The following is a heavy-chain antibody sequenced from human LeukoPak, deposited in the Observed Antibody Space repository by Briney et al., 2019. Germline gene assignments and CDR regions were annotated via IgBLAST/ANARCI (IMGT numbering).Heavy chain of an antibody. Sequence: SETLSLTCAVSGYSISSGYYWGWIRQPPGKGLEWIGSMSHNRGTYYNPSLKSRVTISMDTSKNQFSLRLSSVTAADTAVYYCAGYYASGVSAYSCYGMDVWGKGTTVTVSS. CDR2: MSHNRGT. V-gene: IGHV4-38-2*01. CDR3: AGYYASGVSAYSCYGMDV. CDR1: GYSISSGYY. D-gene: IGHD3-10*01. J-gene: IGHJ6*04.